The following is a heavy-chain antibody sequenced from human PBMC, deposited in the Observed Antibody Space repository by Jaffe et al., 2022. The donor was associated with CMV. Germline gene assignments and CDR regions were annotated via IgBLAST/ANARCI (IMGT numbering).Heavy chain of an antibody. V-gene: IGHV4-59*08. Sequence: QVQLQESGPGLVKPSETLSLTCAVSGASISSYYWSWIRQSPGKALEWIGYIYYNGGTNYHPSLKSRVTVSLDTSKNQFSLKLTSVTAADTAVYYCARHGGGYISGFPGSRFDYWGQGILVTVSS. CDR1: GASISSYY. CDR2: IYYNGGT. D-gene: IGHD5-18*01. CDR3: ARHGGGYISGFPGSRFDY. J-gene: IGHJ4*02.